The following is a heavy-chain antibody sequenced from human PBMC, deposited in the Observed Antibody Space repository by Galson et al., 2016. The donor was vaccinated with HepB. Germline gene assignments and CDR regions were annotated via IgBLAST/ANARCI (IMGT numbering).Heavy chain of an antibody. J-gene: IGHJ6*04. Sequence: SVKVSCKASGYTFTNYDINWVRQAAGQGLEWMGWMNPKSGNTGFGQNFQGRVTMTRDTSISTAYMEVSSLRSEDTAVYYCVRGFRVGNGWDHYDDMDVWGRGTTVIVSS. D-gene: IGHD6-19*01. CDR1: GYTFTNYD. CDR2: MNPKSGNT. CDR3: VRGFRVGNGWDHYDDMDV. V-gene: IGHV1-8*01.